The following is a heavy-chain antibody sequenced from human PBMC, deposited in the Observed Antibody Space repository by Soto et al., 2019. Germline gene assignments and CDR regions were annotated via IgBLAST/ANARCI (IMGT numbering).Heavy chain of an antibody. CDR3: ARIRRRGYALEY. D-gene: IGHD5-12*01. V-gene: IGHV4-30-4*01. J-gene: IGHJ4*02. Sequence: QVQLQESGPGLVKPSQTLSLTCTVSGGSISSGDYYWSWIRQPPGKGLEWIGYIYYSGSTYYNPSFECQDTNSVDPPKHQFSLKLSSVTYADTAVNHCARIRRRGYALEYWGQGTLVTVSS. CDR1: GGSISSGDYY. CDR2: IYYSGST.